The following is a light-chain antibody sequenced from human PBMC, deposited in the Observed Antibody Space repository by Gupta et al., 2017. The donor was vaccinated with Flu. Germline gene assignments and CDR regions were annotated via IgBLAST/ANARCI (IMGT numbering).Light chain of an antibody. CDR1: RSDVGANNY. V-gene: IGLV2-14*01. J-gene: IGLJ3*02. CDR2: DVS. Sequence: QSALTQPASVSGSPGQSVAISCTGLRSDVGANNYVSWYQHHPGKTPKLMIYDVSNRPSGVSNRFFGSKSGNTASLTISGLQPEDEADYYCSSYTSSSTLWVFGGGTKLTVL. CDR3: SSYTSSSTLWV.